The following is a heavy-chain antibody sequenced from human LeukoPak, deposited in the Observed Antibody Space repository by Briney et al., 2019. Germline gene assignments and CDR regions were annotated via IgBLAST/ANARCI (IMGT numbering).Heavy chain of an antibody. D-gene: IGHD2-2*01. J-gene: IGHJ4*02. Sequence: SETLSLTCTVSGGSINSSSYYWGWIRQPPGKGLEWIGNIYYSGNTYYNPSLKSRVTISADTSKNQFSLTLSSVTAADTAVYYCARRITSWYFDYWGQGTLVTVSS. V-gene: IGHV4-39*01. CDR2: IYYSGNT. CDR1: GGSINSSSYY. CDR3: ARRITSWYFDY.